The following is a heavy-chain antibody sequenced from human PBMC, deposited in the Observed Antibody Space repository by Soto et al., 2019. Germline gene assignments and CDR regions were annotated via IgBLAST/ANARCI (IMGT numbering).Heavy chain of an antibody. V-gene: IGHV3-33*01. CDR2: IWYDGSNK. CDR3: DPQQLVRSY. Sequence: QVQLVESGGGVVQPGRSLRLSCAASGFTFSSYGMHWVRQAPGKGLEWVAVIWYDGSNKYYADSVKGRFTISRDNSKNTLYLQMNSLRAEDTAVYYCDPQQLVRSYWGQGTLVTVSS. CDR1: GFTFSSYG. D-gene: IGHD6-13*01. J-gene: IGHJ4*02.